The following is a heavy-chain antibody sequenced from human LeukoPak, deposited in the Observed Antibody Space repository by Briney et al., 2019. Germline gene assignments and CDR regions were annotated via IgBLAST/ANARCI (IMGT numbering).Heavy chain of an antibody. V-gene: IGHV3-23*01. J-gene: IGHJ4*02. CDR1: GFTFSSYA. Sequence: GGSLRLSCAASGFTFSSYAISWVCQAPGKGLEWVSCITFSGATTFYADSVKGRFTMSRDNSKDTLYLQMNSLRAEDTAIYYCAKNTAAAGQFPSSYDFWGQGTLVTVSS. D-gene: IGHD6-13*01. CDR2: ITFSGATT. CDR3: AKNTAAAGQFPSSYDF.